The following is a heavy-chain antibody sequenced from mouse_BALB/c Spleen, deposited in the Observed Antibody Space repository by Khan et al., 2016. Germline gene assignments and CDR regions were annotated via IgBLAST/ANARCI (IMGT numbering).Heavy chain of an antibody. V-gene: IGHV1-77*01. J-gene: IGHJ2*01. Sequence: QVQLPPSLPYLFPPFSSVKMSCKASGYTFTDYVISWVKQRTGQGLEWIGEIYPGSGSTYYNEKFKGKATLTADKSSNTAYMQLSSLTSEDSAVYFCARALDYWGQGTTLTVSS. CDR3: ARALDY. CDR1: GYTFTDYV. CDR2: IYPGSGST.